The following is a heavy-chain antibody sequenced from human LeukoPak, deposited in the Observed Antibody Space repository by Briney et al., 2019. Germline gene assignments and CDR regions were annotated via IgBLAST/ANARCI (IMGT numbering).Heavy chain of an antibody. CDR1: GGTFSSYA. J-gene: IGHJ5*02. D-gene: IGHD3-3*01. Sequence: ASVKVSCKASGGTFSSYAISWVRQAPGQGLEWMGGIIPIFGTANYAQKFQGRVTITTDESTSTAYMELGSLRSEDTAVYYCARAPSLEWVNWFDPWGQGTLVTVSS. CDR3: ARAPSLEWVNWFDP. V-gene: IGHV1-69*05. CDR2: IIPIFGTA.